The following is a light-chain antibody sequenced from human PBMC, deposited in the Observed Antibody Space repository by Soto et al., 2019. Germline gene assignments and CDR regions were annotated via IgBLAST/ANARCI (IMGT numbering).Light chain of an antibody. CDR3: SSYKSSSLYV. V-gene: IGLV2-14*01. CDR2: DVS. J-gene: IGLJ1*01. Sequence: QSALTQPASVSGSPGQSITISCTGTSSDVGGSNYVSWYQQLPGKAPKLMIYDVSDRPSGVSNRFSGSKSGNTASLTISGLQAEDDADYYCSSYKSSSLYVFGTGTKVTVL. CDR1: SSDVGGSNY.